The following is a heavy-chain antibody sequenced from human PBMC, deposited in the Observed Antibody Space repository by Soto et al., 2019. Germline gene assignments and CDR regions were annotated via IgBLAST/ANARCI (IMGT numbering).Heavy chain of an antibody. Sequence: PGGSLRLSCAASGFTFSSYAMHWVRQAPGKGLEWVAVISYDGSNKYYADSVKGRFTISRDNSKNTLYLQMNSLRAEDTAVYYCARGGGTIFGVVKAGAFDIWGQGTMVTVSS. D-gene: IGHD3-3*01. J-gene: IGHJ3*02. CDR1: GFTFSSYA. V-gene: IGHV3-30-3*01. CDR3: ARGGGTIFGVVKAGAFDI. CDR2: ISYDGSNK.